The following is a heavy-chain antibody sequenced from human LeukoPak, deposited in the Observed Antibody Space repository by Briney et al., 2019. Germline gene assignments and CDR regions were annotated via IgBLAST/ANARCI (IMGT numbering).Heavy chain of an antibody. V-gene: IGHV3-23*01. J-gene: IGHJ2*01. D-gene: IGHD3-9*01. CDR2: ITDSGGGT. CDR1: GFTFSTYA. Sequence: GGSLRLSCAASGFTFSTYAMSWVRQAPGKGLEWVSDITDSGGGTFYTDSVKGRFTISRDNSKNTLYLQMNRLRVEDTAVYYCAKTVTGYWLFDLWGRGTLVTVSS. CDR3: AKTVTGYWLFDL.